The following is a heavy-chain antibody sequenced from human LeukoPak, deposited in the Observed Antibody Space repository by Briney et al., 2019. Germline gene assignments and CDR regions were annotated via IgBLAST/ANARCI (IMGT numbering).Heavy chain of an antibody. Sequence: GGSLRLSCAASGLTVSSNYMSWVRQAPGKGLEWVANIKQDGSEKYYVDSVKGRFTISRDNAKNSLYLQMNSLRAEDTAVYYCARDLRWELGLDYWGQGTLVTVSS. J-gene: IGHJ4*02. V-gene: IGHV3-7*01. D-gene: IGHD1-26*01. CDR1: GLTVSSNY. CDR3: ARDLRWELGLDY. CDR2: IKQDGSEK.